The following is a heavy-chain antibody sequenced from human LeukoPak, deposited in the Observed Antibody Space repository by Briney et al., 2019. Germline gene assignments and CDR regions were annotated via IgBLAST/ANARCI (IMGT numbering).Heavy chain of an antibody. CDR1: GGSISSGSYY. CDR2: IHTSGST. Sequence: SQTLSLTCTVSGGSISSGSYYWSWIRQPAGKGLEWIGRIHTSGSTNYNPSLKSRVTISVDTSKNQFSLKLSSVTAADTAVYYCARHKGGDNWNYAPFDYWGQGTLVTVSS. CDR3: ARHKGGDNWNYAPFDY. J-gene: IGHJ4*02. D-gene: IGHD1-7*01. V-gene: IGHV4-61*02.